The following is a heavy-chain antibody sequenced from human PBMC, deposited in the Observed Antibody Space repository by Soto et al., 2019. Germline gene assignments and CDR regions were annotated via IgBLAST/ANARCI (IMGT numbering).Heavy chain of an antibody. V-gene: IGHV3-21*01. CDR1: TFSSYS. Sequence: TFSSYSMNRVRQAPGKGLEWVSSISTSSLYIYYGDSVKGRFTISRDNAKNSVYLQMNSLRAEDTAVYYCARDGRSGSYSGDYFFDYWGQGTLVTVSS. D-gene: IGHD1-26*01. CDR2: ISTSSLYI. J-gene: IGHJ4*02. CDR3: ARDGRSGSYSGDYFFDY.